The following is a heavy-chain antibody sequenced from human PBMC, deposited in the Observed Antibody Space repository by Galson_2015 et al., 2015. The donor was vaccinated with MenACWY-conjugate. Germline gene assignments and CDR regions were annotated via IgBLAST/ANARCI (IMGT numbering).Heavy chain of an antibody. CDR2: IGPSGGST. D-gene: IGHD3-22*01. CDR3: ARGYYYYDTSGYLGSDYYYGMDV. CDR1: GYTFTSYY. V-gene: IGHV1-46*01. Sequence: SVKVSCKASGYTFTSYYMHWVRQAPGQGLEWMGTIGPSGGSTTYAQKFQGRVTMTRDTSTSTVYMELSSLRSEDTAVYYCARGYYYYDTSGYLGSDYYYGMDVWGLGTTVTVSS. J-gene: IGHJ6*02.